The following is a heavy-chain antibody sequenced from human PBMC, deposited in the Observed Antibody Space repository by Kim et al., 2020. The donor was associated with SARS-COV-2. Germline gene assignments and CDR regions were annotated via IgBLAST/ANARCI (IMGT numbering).Heavy chain of an antibody. J-gene: IGHJ5*02. CDR1: GYTFSYFA. V-gene: IGHV7-4-1*02. D-gene: IGHD3-10*01. CDR2: INTNTGNP. CDR3: ARGVNGGSGSRWFDP. Sequence: ASVKVSCKASGYTFSYFAMNWVRQAPGQGLEWMGWINTNTGNPMYAQGFTGRFVFSLDTSVSTAYLQISSLKAEDTAVYYCARGVNGGSGSRWFDPWGQGTLVTVSS.